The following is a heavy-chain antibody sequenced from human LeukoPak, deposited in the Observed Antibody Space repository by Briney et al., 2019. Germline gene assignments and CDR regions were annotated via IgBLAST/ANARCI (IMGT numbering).Heavy chain of an antibody. CDR1: GFTFRSYG. V-gene: IGHV3-30*18. CDR3: SKDLSVGAADYHLDY. J-gene: IGHJ4*02. D-gene: IGHD4-11*01. Sequence: PGGSLRLSCAASGFTFRSYGMNWFRQAPGKGLEWVAVISYDGGNKYHADSVKGRFTISRDNSKNTLYLQMNSLRTEDTAVYYCSKDLSVGAADYHLDYWGQGTMVTVSS. CDR2: ISYDGGNK.